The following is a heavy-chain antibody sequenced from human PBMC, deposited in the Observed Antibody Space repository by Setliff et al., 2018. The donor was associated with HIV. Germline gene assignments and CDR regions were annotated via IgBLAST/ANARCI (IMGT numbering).Heavy chain of an antibody. CDR3: ARGARLLAAYSDRWDYFYMAV. D-gene: IGHD1-26*01. J-gene: IGHJ6*03. V-gene: IGHV4-34*01. Sequence: LSLTCAVFGGSFTDYYWIWIRQPPGKGLEWIGEINHSGGTHYNPSLKSRFIISVDTSKNQFSLKVNSMTAADTAVYYCARGARLLAAYSDRWDYFYMAVWGKGTTVTVSS. CDR1: GGSFTDYY. CDR2: INHSGGT.